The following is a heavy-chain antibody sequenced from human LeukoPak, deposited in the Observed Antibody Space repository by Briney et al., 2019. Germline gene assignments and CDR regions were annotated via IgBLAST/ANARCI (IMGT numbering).Heavy chain of an antibody. CDR1: GSSISSYY. CDR2: IDTSGNT. V-gene: IGHV4-4*07. CDR3: ARVSSSWYQDWYFDL. J-gene: IGHJ2*01. D-gene: IGHD6-13*01. Sequence: SETLSLTCTASGSSISSYYWSWIRQPAGKGLEWIGRIDTSGNTNYKPSLKSRVTMSVDTSKNQFSLKLSSVTAADTAVYYCARVSSSWYQDWYFDLWGRGTLVTVSS.